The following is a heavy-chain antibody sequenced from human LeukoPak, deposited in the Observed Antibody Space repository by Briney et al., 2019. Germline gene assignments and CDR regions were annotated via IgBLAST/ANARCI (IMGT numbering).Heavy chain of an antibody. J-gene: IGHJ4*02. CDR1: GGSISSGSYY. Sequence: PSQTLSLTCTVSGGSISSGSYYWSWIRQPAGKGLEWIGRIYTSGSTNYNPSLKSRVTISVDTSKNQFFLKLSSVTAADTAVYYCARSTAGTFDFDYWGQGTLVTVSS. CDR2: IYTSGST. D-gene: IGHD6-19*01. V-gene: IGHV4-61*02. CDR3: ARSTAGTFDFDY.